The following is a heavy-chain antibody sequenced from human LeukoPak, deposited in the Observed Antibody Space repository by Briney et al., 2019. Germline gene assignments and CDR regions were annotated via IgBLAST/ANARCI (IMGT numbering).Heavy chain of an antibody. CDR3: ARGSGYCSRTSCYLYHFGS. J-gene: IGHJ4*02. D-gene: IGHD2-2*01. V-gene: IGHV4-39*01. CDR1: GGSISRSDFY. CDR2: ISYSGNT. Sequence: SETLSLTCTVSGGSISRSDFYWGWIRQPPGKGLEWIGSISYSGNTYYNPSLKSRVTISVDTSKNQFSLKLSSVTAADTAVYYCARGSGYCSRTSCYLYHFGSWGQGTLVTVSS.